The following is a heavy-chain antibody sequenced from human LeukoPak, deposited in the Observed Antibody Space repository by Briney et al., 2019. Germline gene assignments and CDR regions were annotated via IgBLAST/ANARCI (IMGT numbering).Heavy chain of an antibody. CDR1: GYTFTSYD. CDR3: ARDLGGMGDDAFDI. D-gene: IGHD3-16*01. CDR2: INPNSGGT. J-gene: IGHJ3*02. V-gene: IGHV1-2*02. Sequence: ASVKVSCKASGYTFTSYDINWVRQATGQGLEWMGWINPNSGGTNYAQKFQGRVTMTRDTSISTAYMEPSRLRSDDTAVYYCARDLGGMGDDAFDIWGQGTMVTVSS.